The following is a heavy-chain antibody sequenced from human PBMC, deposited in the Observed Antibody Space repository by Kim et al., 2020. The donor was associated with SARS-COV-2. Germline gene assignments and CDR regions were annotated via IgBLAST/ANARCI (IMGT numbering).Heavy chain of an antibody. V-gene: IGHV4-34*01. CDR1: GGSFSGYY. CDR3: ARGPIVVVVAARPRWFDP. J-gene: IGHJ5*02. D-gene: IGHD2-15*01. CDR2: INHSGST. Sequence: SETLSLTCAVYGGSFSGYYWSWIRQPPGKGLEWIGEINHSGSTNYNPSLKSRVTISVDTSKNQFSLKLSSVTAADTAVYYCARGPIVVVVAARPRWFDP.